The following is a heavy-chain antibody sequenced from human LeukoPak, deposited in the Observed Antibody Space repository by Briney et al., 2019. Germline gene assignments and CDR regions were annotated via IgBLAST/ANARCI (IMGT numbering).Heavy chain of an antibody. CDR1: GFIFSSYA. CDR2: IKEDGREK. CDR3: AKDEVGGHFEY. V-gene: IGHV3-7*01. J-gene: IGHJ4*02. D-gene: IGHD1-26*01. Sequence: GGSLRLSCAASGFIFSSYAMSWVRQAPGKGLEWVAKIKEDGREKYYVDSVKGRFTISRDNAKNSLYLQMNSLRAEDTAVYYCAKDEVGGHFEYWGQGTLVTVSS.